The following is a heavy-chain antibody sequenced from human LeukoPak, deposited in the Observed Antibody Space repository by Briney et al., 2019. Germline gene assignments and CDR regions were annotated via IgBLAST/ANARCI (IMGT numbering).Heavy chain of an antibody. Sequence: ASVKVSCKASGYTFTGYYMHWVRQAPGQGLEWMGWINPNSGGTNYAQKFQGRVTMTRDTSISTAYMELGRLRSDDTAVYYCARDDSSGYYYDYWGQGTLVTVSS. D-gene: IGHD3-22*01. V-gene: IGHV1-2*02. CDR2: INPNSGGT. CDR3: ARDDSSGYYYDY. CDR1: GYTFTGYY. J-gene: IGHJ4*02.